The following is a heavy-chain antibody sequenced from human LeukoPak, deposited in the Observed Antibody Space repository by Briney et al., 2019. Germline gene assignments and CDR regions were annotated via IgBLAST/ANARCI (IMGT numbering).Heavy chain of an antibody. CDR2: ISAYNGNT. Sequence: ASVTVSCKASGYTFTSYAMHWVRQAPGQRLEWMGWISAYNGNTNYAQKLQGRVTMTTDTSTSTAYMELRSLRSDDTAVYYCAREVVPAKDYWYFDLWGRGTLVTVSS. CDR1: GYTFTSYA. J-gene: IGHJ2*01. D-gene: IGHD2-2*01. CDR3: AREVVPAKDYWYFDL. V-gene: IGHV1-18*01.